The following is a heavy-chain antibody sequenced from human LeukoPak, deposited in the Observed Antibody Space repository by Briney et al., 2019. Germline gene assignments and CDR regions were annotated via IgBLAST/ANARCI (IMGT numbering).Heavy chain of an antibody. CDR2: INHSGST. V-gene: IGHV4-34*01. CDR3: AREDQYYGSGSFDY. J-gene: IGHJ4*02. Sequence: SETLSFTCAVYGGSFSGYYWSWLRQPPGKGLEWIGEINHSGSTNYTPSLKSRVTISVDTSKNQFSLKLSSVTAANTAVYYCAREDQYYGSGSFDYWGQGTLVTVSS. CDR1: GGSFSGYY. D-gene: IGHD3-10*01.